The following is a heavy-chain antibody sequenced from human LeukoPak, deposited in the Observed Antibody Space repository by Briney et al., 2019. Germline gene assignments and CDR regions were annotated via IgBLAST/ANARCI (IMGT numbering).Heavy chain of an antibody. CDR3: ARREGRIVGATTWFDP. D-gene: IGHD1-26*01. J-gene: IGHJ5*02. CDR1: GFTFSSYG. V-gene: IGHV4-34*01. Sequence: GSLRLSCAASGFTFSSYGMSWIRQPPGKGLEWIGEINHSGSTNYNPSLKSRVTISVDTSKNQFSLKLSSVTAADTAVYYCARREGRIVGATTWFDPWGQGTLVTVSS. CDR2: INHSGST.